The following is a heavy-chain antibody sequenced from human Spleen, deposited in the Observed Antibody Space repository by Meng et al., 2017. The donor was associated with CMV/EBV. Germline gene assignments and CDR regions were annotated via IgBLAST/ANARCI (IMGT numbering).Heavy chain of an antibody. CDR2: INANSGGT. CDR3: ARDSIAARLGSDYYFHDMDV. CDR1: GYTFTGYY. J-gene: IGHJ6*02. Sequence: ASVKVSCKASGYTFTGYYIHWVRQAPGQGLEWMGWINANSGGTSYAQKFQGRVTMTGDTSISTAYMELSWLRSDDTAVYYCARDSIAARLGSDYYFHDMDVWGHGTTVTVSS. D-gene: IGHD6-6*01. V-gene: IGHV1-2*02.